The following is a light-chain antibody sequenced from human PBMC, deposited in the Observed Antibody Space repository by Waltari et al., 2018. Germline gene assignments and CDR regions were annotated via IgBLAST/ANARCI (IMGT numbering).Light chain of an antibody. V-gene: IGKV3-11*01. CDR3: LKRAGGPL. Sequence: EIVLTPSPATLSLSPWESATLSCRSSQRFNKYLDWFQQNPGQAPRLLIYGASNRAAGIPARFSGSGSGTDFTLTISSLEPEDFAVYYCLKRAGGPLFGGGTKVE. J-gene: IGKJ4*01. CDR2: GAS. CDR1: QRFNKY.